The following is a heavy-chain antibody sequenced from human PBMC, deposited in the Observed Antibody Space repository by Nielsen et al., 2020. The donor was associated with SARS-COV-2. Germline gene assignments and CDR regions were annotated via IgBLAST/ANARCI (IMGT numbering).Heavy chain of an antibody. CDR2: IDPSDSYT. V-gene: IGHV5-10-1*01. CDR1: GYSFTSYW. Sequence: KVSCKGSGYSFTSYWISWVRQMPGKGLEWMGRIDPSDSYTNYSPSFQGHVTISADKSISTAYLQWSSLKASDTAMYYCARRIAVAGTVNWFDPWGQGTLVTVSS. J-gene: IGHJ5*02. D-gene: IGHD6-19*01. CDR3: ARRIAVAGTVNWFDP.